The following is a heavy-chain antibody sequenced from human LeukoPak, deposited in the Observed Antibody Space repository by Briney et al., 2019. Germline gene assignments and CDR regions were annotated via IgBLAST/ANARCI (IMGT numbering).Heavy chain of an antibody. CDR1: GYGFTSYW. D-gene: IGHD6-6*01. V-gene: IGHV5-51*01. CDR2: IYPSDSHI. Sequence: GESLKISCKGSGYGFTSYWIGWVRQMPGKGLEWMGVIYPSDSHIEYSPSFRGQVTISADTTINTAYLQWSSLKASDTAKYYCARYSAARPGDYWGQGTVVTVSS. J-gene: IGHJ4*02. CDR3: ARYSAARPGDY.